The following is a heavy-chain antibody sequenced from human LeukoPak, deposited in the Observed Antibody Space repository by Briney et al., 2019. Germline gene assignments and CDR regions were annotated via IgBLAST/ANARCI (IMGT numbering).Heavy chain of an antibody. CDR3: AKNSGYDRAPLDY. V-gene: IGHV3-21*04. D-gene: IGHD5-12*01. CDR2: ISSSSSYI. CDR1: GFTFSSYS. J-gene: IGHJ4*02. Sequence: GGSLRLSCAASGFTFSSYSMNWVRQAPGKGLEWVSSISSSSSYIYYADSVKGRFTISRDNAKNSLYLQMNSLRAEDTAVYYCAKNSGYDRAPLDYWGQGTLVTVSS.